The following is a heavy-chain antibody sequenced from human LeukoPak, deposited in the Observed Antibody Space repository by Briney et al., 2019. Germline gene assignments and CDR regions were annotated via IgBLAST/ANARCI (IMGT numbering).Heavy chain of an antibody. CDR1: GFTFSSYA. CDR3: ARDGPYSSGWYGPFYYYYYMDV. CDR2: ISYDGSNK. V-gene: IGHV3-30*04. D-gene: IGHD6-19*01. Sequence: GGSLRLSCAASGFTFSSYAMHWVRQAPGKGLEWVAVISYDGSNKYYADSVKGRFTISRDNSKNTLYLQMNSLRAEDTAVYYCARDGPYSSGWYGPFYYYYYMDVWGKGTTVTVSS. J-gene: IGHJ6*03.